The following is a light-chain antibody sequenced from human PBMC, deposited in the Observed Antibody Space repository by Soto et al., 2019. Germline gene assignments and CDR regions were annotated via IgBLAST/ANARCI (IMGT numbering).Light chain of an antibody. CDR1: SSDVGSYIY. CDR2: DVS. CDR3: VSYTTFSSYV. J-gene: IGLJ1*01. V-gene: IGLV2-14*01. Sequence: QSVLTQPASVSGSPGQSITISCTGTSSDVGSYIYVSWYQHHPGKAPKRMIYDVSNRPSGVSNRFSGSKSGNTASLTISGLQGEDEAEYYCVSYTTFSSYVFGTGTKLTVL.